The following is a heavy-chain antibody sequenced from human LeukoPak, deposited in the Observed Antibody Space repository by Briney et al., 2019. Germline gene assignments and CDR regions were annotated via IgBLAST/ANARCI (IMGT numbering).Heavy chain of an antibody. D-gene: IGHD2-15*01. J-gene: IGHJ4*02. CDR2: IYHSGGNT. V-gene: IGHV3-23*01. CDR1: GFTFSTYA. CDR3: AKDQGQAVVPRRFDY. Sequence: GGSLRLSCAASGFTFSTYAMSWVRQAPGKGLEWVSTIYHSGGNTYPADSVKGRFTISRDNAKNTLYLQMNSLRAEDTAVYYCAKDQGQAVVPRRFDYWGQGTLVTVSS.